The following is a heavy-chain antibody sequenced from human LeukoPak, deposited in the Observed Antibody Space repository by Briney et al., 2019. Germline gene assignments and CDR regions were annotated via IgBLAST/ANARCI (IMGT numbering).Heavy chain of an antibody. J-gene: IGHJ5*02. D-gene: IGHD3-3*01. Sequence: GASVKVSCKVSGYTLTELSMHWVRQAPGKGLEWMGGFDPEDGETIYAQKFQGRVTMAEDTSTDTAYMELNSLRAEDTAVYYCARMFDFWSGYDNWFDPWGQGTLVTVSS. V-gene: IGHV1-24*01. CDR1: GYTLTELS. CDR2: FDPEDGET. CDR3: ARMFDFWSGYDNWFDP.